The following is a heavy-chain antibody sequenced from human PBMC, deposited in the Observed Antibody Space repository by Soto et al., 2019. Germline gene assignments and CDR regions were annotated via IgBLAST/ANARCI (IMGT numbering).Heavy chain of an antibody. CDR1: GYTFTSYA. V-gene: IGHV1-3*01. J-gene: IGHJ4*02. CDR2: INAGNGNT. CDR3: AVDTMLRGVITYFDY. Sequence: ASVKVSCKASGYTFTSYAMHWVRQAPGLRSDWMGWINAGNGNTKYSQKFQGRVTITRYTSASTAYMELSSLRSEHTAVYCCAVDTMLRGVITYFDYWDQGTLVTVSS. D-gene: IGHD3-10*01.